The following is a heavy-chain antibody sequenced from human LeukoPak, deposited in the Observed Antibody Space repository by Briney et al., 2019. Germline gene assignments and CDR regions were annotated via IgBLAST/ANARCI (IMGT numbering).Heavy chain of an antibody. D-gene: IGHD3-10*01. Sequence: SETLSLTCTVSGGSITSGNFYWSWIRQPPGKGLEWLGYIYYSGSTYYNPSLETLVTISVDTSKNQFSLKLNSVTAADTAVYYCARHYGPGGQGTLVTVSS. J-gene: IGHJ5*02. CDR1: GGSITSGNFY. CDR2: IYYSGST. CDR3: ARHYGP. V-gene: IGHV4-30-4*01.